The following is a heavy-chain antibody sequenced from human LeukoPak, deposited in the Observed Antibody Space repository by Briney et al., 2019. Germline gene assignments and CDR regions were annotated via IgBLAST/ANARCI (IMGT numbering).Heavy chain of an antibody. V-gene: IGHV4-61*08. CDR3: ARGGGWPSYFLDL. CDR2: IYYSGST. D-gene: IGHD6-19*01. Sequence: PSETLSLTCTVSGGSISSGDYYWSWIRQPPGKGLEWIGNIYYSGSTNYNPSLKSRVTISLDRSKNQFSLMLSSVTVADTAVYYCARGGGWPSYFLDLWGRGTLVTVSS. CDR1: GGSISSGDYY. J-gene: IGHJ2*01.